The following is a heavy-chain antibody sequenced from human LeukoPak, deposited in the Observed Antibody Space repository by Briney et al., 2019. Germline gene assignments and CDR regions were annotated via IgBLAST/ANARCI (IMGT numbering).Heavy chain of an antibody. Sequence: GGSLRLPCAASGFTFSSYAMSWVRQAPGKGLEWVSVIYSGGPTYYADSVKGRFTISRDNSKNTVYLQMNSLRGEDTAVYFCARGWVVATGGFDMWGQGTVVTVSS. CDR2: IYSGGPT. D-gene: IGHD2-8*02. J-gene: IGHJ3*02. CDR3: ARGWVVATGGFDM. CDR1: GFTFSSYA. V-gene: IGHV3-53*01.